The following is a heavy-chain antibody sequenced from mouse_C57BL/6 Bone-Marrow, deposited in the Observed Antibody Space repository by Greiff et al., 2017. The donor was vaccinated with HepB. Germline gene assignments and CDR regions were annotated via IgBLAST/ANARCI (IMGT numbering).Heavy chain of an antibody. CDR1: GYTFTSYT. CDR3: AINTPYYYGSSYWYFDV. V-gene: IGHV1-4*01. J-gene: IGHJ1*03. D-gene: IGHD1-1*01. CDR2: INPSSGYT. Sequence: VQLQQSGAELARPGASVKMSCKASGYTFTSYTMHWVKQRPGQGLEWIGYINPSSGYTKYNQKFKDKATLTADKSSSTAYMQLSSLTSEDSAVYYCAINTPYYYGSSYWYFDVWGTGTTVTVSS.